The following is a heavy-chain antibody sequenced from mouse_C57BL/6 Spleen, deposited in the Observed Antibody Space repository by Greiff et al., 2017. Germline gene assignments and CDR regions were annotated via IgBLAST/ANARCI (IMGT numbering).Heavy chain of an antibody. Sequence: QVQLKQSGAELVKPGASVKISCKASGYAFSSYWMNWVKQRPGKGLEWIGQIYPGDGDTNYNGKFKGKATLTADKSSSPAYMQRSSLTSEDCAVYFGARPGSSPAWVAYWGQGTLVTVSA. CDR1: GYAFSSYW. D-gene: IGHD1-1*01. J-gene: IGHJ3*01. CDR2: IYPGDGDT. V-gene: IGHV1-80*01. CDR3: ARPGSSPAWVAY.